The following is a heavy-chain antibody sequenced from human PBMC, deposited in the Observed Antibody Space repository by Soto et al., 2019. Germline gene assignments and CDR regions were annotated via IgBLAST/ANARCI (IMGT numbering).Heavy chain of an antibody. J-gene: IGHJ5*02. D-gene: IGHD2-21*02. Sequence: SVKLSCKASGGTFSSYAISWVRQAPGQGLEWMGGIIPIFGTANYAQKFQGRVTITADESTSTAYMELSSLRSEDTAVYYCAREDPYCGGDCYSGYNWFDPWGQGTLVTVSS. CDR2: IIPIFGTA. CDR1: GGTFSSYA. V-gene: IGHV1-69*13. CDR3: AREDPYCGGDCYSGYNWFDP.